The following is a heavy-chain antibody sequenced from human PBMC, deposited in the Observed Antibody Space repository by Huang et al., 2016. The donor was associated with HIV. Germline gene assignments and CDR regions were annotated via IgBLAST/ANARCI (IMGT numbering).Heavy chain of an antibody. J-gene: IGHJ3*01. Sequence: QVQLVQSGTEVRKPGASVKVSCKASGYTFTTFGITWVRQAPGQGLEWMGWISPYNGMTEYEQKRRVRITMTKDTSTTTAYMELRTLTSDDTAVYYCARSYGSGNDFLDFWGQGTLVTVSS. CDR1: GYTFTTFG. D-gene: IGHD3-10*01. CDR2: ISPYNGMT. CDR3: ARSYGSGNDFLDF. V-gene: IGHV1-18*04.